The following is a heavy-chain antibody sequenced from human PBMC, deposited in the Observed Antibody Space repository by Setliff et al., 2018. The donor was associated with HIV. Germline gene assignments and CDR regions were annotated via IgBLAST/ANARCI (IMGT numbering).Heavy chain of an antibody. V-gene: IGHV4-59*01. CDR2: IYYSGST. D-gene: IGHD7-27*01. CDR3: ARQVGNKVLFDS. CDR1: GDSISSYY. J-gene: IGHJ4*02. Sequence: SETRSLTCTVSGDSISSYYWSWIRQPPEKGLEWIGYIYYSGSTNYNPSLKSRVTISVDTSKNQFSLKLSSVTAADTAVYYCARQVGNKVLFDSWGQGTLVTVSS.